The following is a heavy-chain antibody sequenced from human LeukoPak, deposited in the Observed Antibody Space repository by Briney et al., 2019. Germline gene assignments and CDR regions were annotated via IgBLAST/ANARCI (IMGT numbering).Heavy chain of an antibody. V-gene: IGHV3-30*02. CDR2: IRYDGSNK. Sequence: PGGSLRLSCAASGFTFSSYGMHRVRQAPGKGLEWVAFIRYDGSNKYYADSVKGRFTISRDNSKNTLYLQMNSLRAEDTAVYYCGKDGGVDMVRGVIPSPWGQGTLVTVSS. CDR1: GFTFSSYG. J-gene: IGHJ5*02. CDR3: GKDGGVDMVRGVIPSP. D-gene: IGHD3-10*01.